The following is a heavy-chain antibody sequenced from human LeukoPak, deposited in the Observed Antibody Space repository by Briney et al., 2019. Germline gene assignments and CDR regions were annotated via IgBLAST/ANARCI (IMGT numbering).Heavy chain of an antibody. V-gene: IGHV4-39*01. Sequence: KASETLSLTCTVSGGSISSSSYYWGWIRQPPGKGLERIGSIYYSGSTYYNPSLKSRVTISVDTSKNQFSLKLSSVTAADTAVYYCARTRITMIRGACYFDYWGQGTLVTVSS. CDR1: GGSISSSSYY. CDR3: ARTRITMIRGACYFDY. J-gene: IGHJ4*02. CDR2: IYYSGST. D-gene: IGHD3-10*01.